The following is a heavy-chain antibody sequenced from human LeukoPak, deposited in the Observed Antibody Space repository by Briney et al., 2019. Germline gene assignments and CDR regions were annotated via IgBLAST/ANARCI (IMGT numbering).Heavy chain of an antibody. J-gene: IGHJ5*02. CDR1: GYTFTSYG. D-gene: IGHD3-3*01. Sequence: ASVKVSCKASGYTFTSYGISWVRQATGQGLEWMGWMNPNSGNTGYAQKFQGRVTMTRNTSISTAYMELSSLRSEDTAVYYCARRLSPYYDFWSGYYRSEYNWFDPWGQGTLVTVSS. CDR2: MNPNSGNT. V-gene: IGHV1-8*02. CDR3: ARRLSPYYDFWSGYYRSEYNWFDP.